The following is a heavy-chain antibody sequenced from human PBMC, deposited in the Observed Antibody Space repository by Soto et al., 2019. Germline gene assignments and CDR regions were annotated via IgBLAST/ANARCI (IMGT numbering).Heavy chain of an antibody. Sequence: GGSLRLSCAASGLSFSVHAMNWVRQAPGRGLEWVSYISRGGGTIYYADSVKGGLSMSRDNAQNSLHLQMYSLRDEDTAVYYCAGYYDSGTYKNYGMDVWGQGTTVTVSS. CDR1: GLSFSVHA. CDR2: ISRGGGTI. CDR3: AGYYDSGTYKNYGMDV. J-gene: IGHJ6*02. V-gene: IGHV3-48*02. D-gene: IGHD3-10*01.